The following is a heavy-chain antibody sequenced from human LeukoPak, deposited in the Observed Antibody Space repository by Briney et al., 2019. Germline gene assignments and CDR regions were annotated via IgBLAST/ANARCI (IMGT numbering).Heavy chain of an antibody. V-gene: IGHV3-30*18. J-gene: IGHJ4*02. D-gene: IGHD6-19*01. CDR1: GFTFSSYG. CDR2: ISYDASIK. CDR3: AKPPSFGGGWGLFHD. Sequence: GRSLRLSCAASGFTFSSYGMHWVRQAPGKGLEWVAVISYDASIKSYGDSVKGRFTISRDNSKNTLYLQMNSLRDDDTAVYFCAKPPSFGGGWGLFHDWGQGTLVTVSS.